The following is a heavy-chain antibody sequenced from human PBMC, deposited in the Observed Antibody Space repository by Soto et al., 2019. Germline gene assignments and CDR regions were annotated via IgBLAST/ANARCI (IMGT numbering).Heavy chain of an antibody. CDR3: ASRIAARPLYFDL. CDR2: ISSSSSTI. CDR1: GFTFSSYS. D-gene: IGHD6-6*01. J-gene: IGHJ2*01. V-gene: IGHV3-48*02. Sequence: EVQLVESGGGLVQPGGSLRLSCAASGFTFSSYSMNWVRQAPGKGLEWVSYISSSSSTIYYADSVKGRFTISRDNAKNSLYLQMNSLRDEDTAVYYCASRIAARPLYFDLWGRGTLVTVSS.